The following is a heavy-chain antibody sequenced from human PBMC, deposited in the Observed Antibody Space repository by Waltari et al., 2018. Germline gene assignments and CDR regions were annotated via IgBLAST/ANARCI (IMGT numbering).Heavy chain of an antibody. CDR1: GFTFSSSG. CDR3: AKEVSRVGATTIDD. V-gene: IGHV3-33*06. J-gene: IGHJ4*02. Sequence: QVQLVESGGGVVQPGRSLRLSCAASGFTFSSSGMRWVRPSPGKGLEWVAGRWYDGSKKYYADDVKGQFTNSRDNTKNTLYLQMNSLRAEDTAGYYCAKEVSRVGATTIDDWGQGTLVTVSS. CDR2: RWYDGSKK. D-gene: IGHD1-26*01.